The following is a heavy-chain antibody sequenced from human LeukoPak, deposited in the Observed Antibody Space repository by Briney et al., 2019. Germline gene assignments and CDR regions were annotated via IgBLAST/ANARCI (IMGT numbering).Heavy chain of an antibody. CDR2: ISGSGGST. Sequence: GGSLRLSCAASGFTFSSYAMSWVCQAPGKGLEWVSTISGSGGSTYYADSVKGRFTISRDNSKNTLYLQMNSLRAEDTAVYYCAKGVAAVVSEYFQLWGQGTLVTVSS. CDR1: GFTFSSYA. CDR3: AKGVAAVVSEYFQL. D-gene: IGHD6-13*01. J-gene: IGHJ1*01. V-gene: IGHV3-23*01.